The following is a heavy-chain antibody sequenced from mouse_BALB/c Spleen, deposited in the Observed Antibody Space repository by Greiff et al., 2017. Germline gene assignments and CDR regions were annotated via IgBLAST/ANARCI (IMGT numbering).Heavy chain of an antibody. V-gene: IGHV5-4*02. Sequence: DVMLVESGGGLVKPGGSLNLSCAASGFSFSDYYLYWVRQTPEKRLEWVATISDGGSYTYYPDSVKGRFTISRDNAKNNLYLQMSSLKSEDTAMYYCARDYDGYFDVWGAGTTVTVSS. CDR3: ARDYDGYFDV. D-gene: IGHD2-12*01. J-gene: IGHJ1*01. CDR1: GFSFSDYY. CDR2: ISDGGSYT.